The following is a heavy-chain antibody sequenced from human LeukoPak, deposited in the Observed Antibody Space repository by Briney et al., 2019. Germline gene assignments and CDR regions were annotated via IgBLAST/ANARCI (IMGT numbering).Heavy chain of an antibody. D-gene: IGHD6-19*01. CDR1: GGSISSYY. CDR2: IYTRGST. J-gene: IGHJ2*01. Sequence: PSETLSLTCTVSGGSISSYYWSWIRQPAGKGLEWIGRIYTRGSTNYNPSLKSRVTMSVDTSKNQFSLKLSSVTAADTAVYYCARYPNPANWEAVAGTWYFDLWGRGTLVTVSS. V-gene: IGHV4-4*07. CDR3: ARYPNPANWEAVAGTWYFDL.